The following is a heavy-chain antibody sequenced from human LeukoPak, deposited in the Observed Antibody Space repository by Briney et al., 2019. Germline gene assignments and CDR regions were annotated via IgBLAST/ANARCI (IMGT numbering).Heavy chain of an antibody. CDR3: AKVAKYYYGSETYYFFEH. V-gene: IGHV3-7*01. J-gene: IGHJ4*02. CDR2: INQDGTEK. Sequence: GGSLRLSCAASGFTFTTYWMSWVRQAPGKGLEWVANINQDGTEKVYVDSVKGRFTISRDNAKNSLYLQMNRLRVEDTAVYYCAKVAKYYYGSETYYFFEHWGQGTPVTASS. D-gene: IGHD3-10*01. CDR1: GFTFTTYW.